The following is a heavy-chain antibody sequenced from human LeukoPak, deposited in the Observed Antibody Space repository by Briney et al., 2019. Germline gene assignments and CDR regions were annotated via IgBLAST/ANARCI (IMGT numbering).Heavy chain of an antibody. D-gene: IGHD4-17*01. Sequence: PGGSLRLSCAASGFTFSSYWMHWVRQAPGKGLVWVSRINSDGSSTSYADSVKGRFTISRDNAKNTLYLQMNSLRAEDTAVYYCAGDYGDKIYYFDYWGQGTLVTVSS. CDR1: GFTFSSYW. V-gene: IGHV3-74*01. CDR2: INSDGSST. CDR3: AGDYGDKIYYFDY. J-gene: IGHJ4*02.